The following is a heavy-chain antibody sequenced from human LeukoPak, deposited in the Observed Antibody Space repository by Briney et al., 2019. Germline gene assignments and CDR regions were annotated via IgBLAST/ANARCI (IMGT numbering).Heavy chain of an antibody. CDR2: TNHSGRT. CDR3: ARGGNDSSGYNDY. CDR1: GGSVSGYY. V-gene: IGHV4-34*01. D-gene: IGHD3-22*01. J-gene: IGHJ4*02. Sequence: SETLSLTCAVYGGSVSGYYWSWIRQPPGKGLEWIGETNHSGRTNYNPSLKSRVTISVDTSKNQFSLKLSSVTAADTAVYYCARGGNDSSGYNDYRGQGTLVTVSS.